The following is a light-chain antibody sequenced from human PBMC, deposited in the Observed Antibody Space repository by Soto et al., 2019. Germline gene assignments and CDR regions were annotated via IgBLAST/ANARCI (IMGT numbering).Light chain of an antibody. J-gene: IGLJ1*01. CDR3: CSYAGSYSFV. CDR2: DVN. CDR1: SSDVGDYNY. Sequence: QSALTQPRSVSGSPGQSVTISCTGTSSDVGDYNYVSWYQQHPGKAPKLMIYDVNKRPSGVPVRFSGSKSGNTASLTISGLQAEDEADYYCCSYAGSYSFVFGTGTKVTVL. V-gene: IGLV2-11*01.